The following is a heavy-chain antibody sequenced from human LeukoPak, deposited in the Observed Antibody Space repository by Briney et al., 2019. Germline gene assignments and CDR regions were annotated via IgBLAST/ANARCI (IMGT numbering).Heavy chain of an antibody. J-gene: IGHJ3*01. CDR1: GFTFSSYS. D-gene: IGHD1-1*01. CDR3: ARDGLCNEPHLDAVDV. CDR2: ISSSSSYI. V-gene: IGHV3-21*01. Sequence: GGSLRLSCAASGFTFSSYSMNWVRQAPGKGLEWVSSISSSSSYIYYADSVKGRFTISRDNAKNSLYLQMNSLRAEDTAVYYCARDGLCNEPHLDAVDVGSQGTMVT.